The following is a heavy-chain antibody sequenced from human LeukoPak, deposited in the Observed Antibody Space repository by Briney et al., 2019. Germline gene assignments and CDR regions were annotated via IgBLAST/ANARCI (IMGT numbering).Heavy chain of an antibody. Sequence: PSETLSLTCAVSGGSISSGGYSWSWIRQPPGKGLEWIGYIYHSGSTYYNPSLKSRVTISVDRSKNQSSLKLSSVTAADTAVYYCARSTTVTVDYWGQGTLVTVSS. CDR3: ARSTTVTVDY. CDR1: GGSISSGGYS. CDR2: IYHSGST. V-gene: IGHV4-30-2*01. D-gene: IGHD4-17*01. J-gene: IGHJ4*02.